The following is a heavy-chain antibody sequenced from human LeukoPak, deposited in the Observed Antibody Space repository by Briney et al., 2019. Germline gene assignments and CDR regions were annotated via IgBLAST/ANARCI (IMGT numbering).Heavy chain of an antibody. J-gene: IGHJ6*03. CDR2: IYTSGST. CDR3: ARGDYYYYMDV. V-gene: IGHV4-4*07. CDR1: GGSISSYY. Sequence: SETLSLTCTVYGGSISSYYWSWLRQPAGKGLEWIGSIYTSGSTNYNHSLKSRVTMSVDTSKNQFSLKLSSVTAADTAVYYCARGDYYYYMDVWGTGTTVIVSS.